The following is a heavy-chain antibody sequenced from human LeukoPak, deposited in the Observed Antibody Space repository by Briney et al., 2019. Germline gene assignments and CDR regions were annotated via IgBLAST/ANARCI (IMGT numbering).Heavy chain of an antibody. CDR3: ARGDSSTFWFDY. V-gene: IGHV4-31*03. J-gene: IGHJ4*02. Sequence: PSQTLSLTCTVSGGSIGSGGYYWSWIRQHPGKGLEWIGYIYYSGSTYYNPSLKSRVTISVDTSKNQFSLKLSSVTAADTAVYYCARGDSSTFWFDYWGQGTLVTVSS. D-gene: IGHD2/OR15-2a*01. CDR1: GGSIGSGGYY. CDR2: IYYSGST.